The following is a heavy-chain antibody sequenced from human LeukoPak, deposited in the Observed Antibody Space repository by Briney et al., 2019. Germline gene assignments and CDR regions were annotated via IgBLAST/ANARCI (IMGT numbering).Heavy chain of an antibody. CDR1: GFTFTNKG. Sequence: ASVNVSCKTSGFTFTNKGFSWVRQAPGQGLEWMGIINPSGGSTSYAQKFQGRVTMTRDTSTSAVYMELSSLRSEDTAVYYCARMTTVTENLDYWGQGTLVTVSS. J-gene: IGHJ4*02. CDR3: ARMTTVTENLDY. D-gene: IGHD4-4*01. V-gene: IGHV1-46*01. CDR2: INPSGGST.